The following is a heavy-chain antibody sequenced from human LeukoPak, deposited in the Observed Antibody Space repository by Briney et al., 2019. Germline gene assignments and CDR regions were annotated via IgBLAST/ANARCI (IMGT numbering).Heavy chain of an antibody. D-gene: IGHD3-16*01. Sequence: GGSLRLSCAASGFTFSRYEMNWVRQAPGKGLEWVSYITSSGTTIYYADSVKGRFTVSRDNAKNSLYLQMNSLRAEDTAVYYCAKEGSSTFREDFDCWGQGTLVIVSS. CDR3: AKEGSSTFREDFDC. CDR1: GFTFSRYE. CDR2: ITSSGTTI. V-gene: IGHV3-48*03. J-gene: IGHJ4*02.